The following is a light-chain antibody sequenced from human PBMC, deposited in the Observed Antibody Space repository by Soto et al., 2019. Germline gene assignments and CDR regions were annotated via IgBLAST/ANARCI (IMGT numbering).Light chain of an antibody. Sequence: QLVLTQPPSVSGAPGQRVTISCTGSSSNIGAGYDVHWYQQLPGTAPKLLIYANSNRPSGVPDRFSGSKSGTSASLAITGLQAEDEADHYCQSYDSSLSAYVFGTGTKLTVL. CDR3: QSYDSSLSAYV. J-gene: IGLJ1*01. V-gene: IGLV1-40*01. CDR2: ANS. CDR1: SSNIGAGYD.